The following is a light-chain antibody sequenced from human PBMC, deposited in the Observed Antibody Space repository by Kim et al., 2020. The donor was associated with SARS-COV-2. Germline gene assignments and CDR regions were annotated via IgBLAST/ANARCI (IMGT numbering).Light chain of an antibody. CDR3: CSYAGSYTL. V-gene: IGLV2-11*01. CDR2: DFS. CDR1: GRDVVFLND. Sequence: PSVTLSFTRAGRDVVFLNDGSWSKQFQSKAPKHMIYDFSKRRSGLHDRFSGSKSGNTASLTISGLQAEDGTDYYCCSYAGSYTLFGGGTRLTVL. J-gene: IGLJ2*01.